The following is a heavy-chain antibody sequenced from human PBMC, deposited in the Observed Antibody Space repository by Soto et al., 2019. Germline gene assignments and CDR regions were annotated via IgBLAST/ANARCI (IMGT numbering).Heavy chain of an antibody. Sequence: GGPRRLACTDCGFVFSSSWMTWVRQAPGEAREWVANIKPEGRELYYGDSEKGGFTISRENARNSVYPQMSSLRAEHTAVYYCARQSLLKSIPIYGNFYYPMDVWGQGTSVTVSS. CDR2: IKPEGREL. J-gene: IGHJ6*02. V-gene: IGHV3-7*03. CDR1: GFVFSSSW. CDR3: ARQSLLKSIPIYGNFYYPMDV. D-gene: IGHD3-3*01.